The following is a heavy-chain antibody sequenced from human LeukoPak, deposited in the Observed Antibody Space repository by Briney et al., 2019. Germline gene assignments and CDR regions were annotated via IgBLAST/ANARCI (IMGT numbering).Heavy chain of an antibody. CDR1: GFTFSSYA. V-gene: IGHV3-23*01. Sequence: PGGSLRLSCAASGFTFSSYAMSWVRQAPGRGLEWVSTITGGGLGTYYAGSMKGRFIISRDNSRNTLYLQMNSLGAEDTAIYSCAKEHNYFYGADVWGQGTTVTVSS. CDR3: AKEHNYFYGADV. CDR2: ITGGGLGT. J-gene: IGHJ6*02.